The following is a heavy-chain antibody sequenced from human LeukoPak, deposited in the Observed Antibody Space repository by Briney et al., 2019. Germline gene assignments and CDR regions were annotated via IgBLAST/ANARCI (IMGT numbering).Heavy chain of an antibody. V-gene: IGHV3-23*01. CDR3: AKQGDYGDPMAYYYYMDV. CDR2: ISGSGGST. Sequence: PGGSLRLSCAASGFTFSSYGMSWVRQAPGKGLEWVSAISGSGGSTYYADSVKGRFTISRDNSKNTLYLQMNSLRAEDTAVYYCAKQGDYGDPMAYYYYMDVWGKGTTVTVSS. D-gene: IGHD4-17*01. CDR1: GFTFSSYG. J-gene: IGHJ6*03.